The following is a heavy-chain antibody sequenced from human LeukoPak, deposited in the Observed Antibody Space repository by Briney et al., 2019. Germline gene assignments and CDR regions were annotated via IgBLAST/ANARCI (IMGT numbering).Heavy chain of an antibody. CDR1: GGSFSGYY. D-gene: IGHD2-15*01. V-gene: IGHV4-34*01. CDR3: ARAARAYCSGGSCYATFDY. CDR2: INHSGST. Sequence: SETLSLTCAVYGGSFSGYYWSWIRQPPGKGLEWIGEINHSGSTNYNPSLKSRVTISVDTSKNQFSLKLSSVTAADTAVYYCARAARAYCSGGSCYATFDYWGQGTLVTASS. J-gene: IGHJ4*02.